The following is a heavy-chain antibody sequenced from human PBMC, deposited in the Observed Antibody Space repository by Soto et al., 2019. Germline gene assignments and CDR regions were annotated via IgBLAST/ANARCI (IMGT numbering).Heavy chain of an antibody. J-gene: IGHJ4*02. D-gene: IGHD3-3*01. CDR1: GFTFSSYS. CDR3: ASYYDFWSGYPGYYFDY. V-gene: IGHV3-21*01. Sequence: GGSLRLSCAASGFTFSSYSMNWVRQAPGKGLEWVSSISSSSSYIYYADSVKGRFTISRDNAKNSLYLQMNSLRAEDTAVYYCASYYDFWSGYPGYYFDYWGQGTLVTVSS. CDR2: ISSSSSYI.